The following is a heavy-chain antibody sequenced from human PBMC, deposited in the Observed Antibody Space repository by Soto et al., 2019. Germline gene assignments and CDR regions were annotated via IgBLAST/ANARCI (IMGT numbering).Heavy chain of an antibody. V-gene: IGHV3-23*01. CDR3: AKDTSVVSTDCLDD. Sequence: GGGLAVLSASYGFIFGTDAMDWDRQVPGKGLEWVSGISGSGVSTYYTDSVKGRFTISRDNYKNTLYLQMNSLRADDTAVYYCAKDTSVVSTDCLDDWGQGTSVTVS. D-gene: IGHD2-21*02. J-gene: IGHJ4*02. CDR2: ISGSGVST. CDR1: GFIFGTDA.